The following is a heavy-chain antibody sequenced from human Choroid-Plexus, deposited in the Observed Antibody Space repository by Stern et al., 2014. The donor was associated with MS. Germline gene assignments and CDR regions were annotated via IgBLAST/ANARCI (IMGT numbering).Heavy chain of an antibody. V-gene: IGHV3-30*18. Sequence: VQLVQSGGGVVQPGRPLRLSCVASGFTFGRCALPLVRQAPGQGLEWVAGVAYDGSNKDYADSVKGRFTISRDNSQNTLYMQMSSLRPEDTAVYYCAKDRQYLTYFFDHWGQGSLVTVSS. D-gene: IGHD2/OR15-2a*01. CDR2: VAYDGSNK. CDR3: AKDRQYLTYFFDH. J-gene: IGHJ5*02. CDR1: GFTFGRCA.